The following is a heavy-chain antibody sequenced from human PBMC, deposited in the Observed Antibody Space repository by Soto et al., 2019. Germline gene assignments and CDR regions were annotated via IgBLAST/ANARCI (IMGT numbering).Heavy chain of an antibody. Sequence: GESLKISCAASGCTFSIYAMSWVRQAPGKGLEWVSIISGSGGSTYYADSVKGQFTISRDNSKNTLYLQMNSLRAEDTAVYYCATALYSSAWYRGMDVWRQGTTVTVSS. D-gene: IGHD6-19*01. CDR2: ISGSGGST. J-gene: IGHJ6*02. CDR1: GCTFSIYA. V-gene: IGHV3-23*01. CDR3: ATALYSSAWYRGMDV.